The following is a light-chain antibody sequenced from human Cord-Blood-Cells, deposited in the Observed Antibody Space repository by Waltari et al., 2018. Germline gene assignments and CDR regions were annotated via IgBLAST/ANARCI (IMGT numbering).Light chain of an antibody. CDR1: SSDVGSYNL. Sequence: QSALTQPASVSGSPGQSITISCTGTSSDVGSYNLVSCYQQHPGKPPKLMIYEGSKRPSGVSNRFSGSKSGNTASLTISGLQAEDEADYYCCSYAGRVFGGGTKLTVL. CDR2: EGS. CDR3: CSYAGRV. J-gene: IGLJ3*02. V-gene: IGLV2-23*01.